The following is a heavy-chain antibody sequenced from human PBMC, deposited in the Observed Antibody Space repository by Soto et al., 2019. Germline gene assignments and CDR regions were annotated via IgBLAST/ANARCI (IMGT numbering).Heavy chain of an antibody. CDR1: GFTFSSYA. CDR2: ISGSGGST. Sequence: GGSLRLSCAASGFTFSSYAMSWVRQAPGKGLEWVSAISGSGGSTYYADSVKGRFTISRDNSKNTLYLQMNNLRAEDTAVYYCAKFSDNIVVVPAAMGSRRPQYFQHWGQGTLVTVSS. V-gene: IGHV3-23*01. J-gene: IGHJ1*01. D-gene: IGHD2-2*01. CDR3: AKFSDNIVVVPAAMGSRRPQYFQH.